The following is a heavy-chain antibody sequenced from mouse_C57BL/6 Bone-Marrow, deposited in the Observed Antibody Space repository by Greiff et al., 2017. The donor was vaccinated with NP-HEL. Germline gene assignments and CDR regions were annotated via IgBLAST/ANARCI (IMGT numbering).Heavy chain of an antibody. CDR3: TTWGVDAMDY. V-gene: IGHV14-4*01. CDR2: IDPENGDT. J-gene: IGHJ4*01. Sequence: DVQLVESGAELVRPGASVKLSCTASGFNIKDDYMHWVKQRPEQGLEWIGWIDPENGDTEYASKFQGKATITADTSSNTAYLQLSSLTSEDTAVYYCTTWGVDAMDYWGQGTSVTVSS. CDR1: GFNIKDDY.